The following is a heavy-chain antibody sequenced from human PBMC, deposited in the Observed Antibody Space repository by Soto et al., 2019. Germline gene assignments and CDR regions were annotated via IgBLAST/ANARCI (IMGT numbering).Heavy chain of an antibody. CDR1: GYTFTGYY. D-gene: IGHD2-2*01. Sequence: ASVKVSCKASGYTFTGYYMHCVRQAPGQGLEWMGWINPNSGGTNYAQKFQGWVTMTRDTSISTAYMELSRLRSDDTAVYYCARGIVLVPAASQDYYYYGMDVWGQGTTVTVSS. CDR2: INPNSGGT. CDR3: ARGIVLVPAASQDYYYYGMDV. V-gene: IGHV1-2*04. J-gene: IGHJ6*02.